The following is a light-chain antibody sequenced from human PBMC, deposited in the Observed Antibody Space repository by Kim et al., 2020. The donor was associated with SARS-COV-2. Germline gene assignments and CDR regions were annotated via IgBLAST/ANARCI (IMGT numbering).Light chain of an antibody. V-gene: IGKV2-30*02. Sequence: DVVMTQSPRSLPVTLGQPASMSCRSSQSLVHRDGNTYLIWFQQRPDQSPRRLIYKVSIRDSGVPDRFSGSGSGTDFTLKISRVEGEDVGIFYCMQATHWPFPFGPGTKVDIK. J-gene: IGKJ3*01. CDR3: MQATHWPFP. CDR1: QSLVHRDGNTY. CDR2: KVS.